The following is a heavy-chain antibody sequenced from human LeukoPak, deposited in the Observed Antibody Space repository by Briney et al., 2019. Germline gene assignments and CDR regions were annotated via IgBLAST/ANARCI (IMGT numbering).Heavy chain of an antibody. Sequence: SETLSLTCTVSGDSIGSYYWSWIRQPPGEGLEWIGYVYYTGSTNYNPSLKRRVTISVDTSKNQFSLKLSSVTAADTAVYYCARDLYYYGSGSYRAFDIWGQGTMVTVSS. D-gene: IGHD3-10*01. CDR2: VYYTGST. CDR1: GDSIGSYY. CDR3: ARDLYYYGSGSYRAFDI. J-gene: IGHJ3*02. V-gene: IGHV4-59*01.